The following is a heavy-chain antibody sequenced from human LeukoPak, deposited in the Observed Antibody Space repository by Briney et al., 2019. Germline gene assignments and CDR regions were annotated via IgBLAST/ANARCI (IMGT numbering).Heavy chain of an antibody. Sequence: PGGSLGLSCAASGFTFSSYWMSWVRQAPGKGLEWVANIKQDGSEKYYVDSVKGRFTISRDNAKNSLYLQMNSLRAEDTAVYYCARGQPGRDGYNFFDYWGQGTLVTVSS. CDR3: ARGQPGRDGYNFFDY. CDR1: GFTFSSYW. CDR2: IKQDGSEK. V-gene: IGHV3-7*01. J-gene: IGHJ4*02. D-gene: IGHD5-24*01.